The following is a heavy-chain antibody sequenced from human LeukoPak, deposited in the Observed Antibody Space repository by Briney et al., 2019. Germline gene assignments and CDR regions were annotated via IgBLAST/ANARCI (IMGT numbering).Heavy chain of an antibody. CDR2: IYYSGST. J-gene: IGHJ2*01. CDR1: SGSISSSSYY. Sequence: SETLSLTCTVSSGSISSSSYYWGWIRQPPGKGLEWIGSIYYSGSTYYNPSLKSRVTISVDTSKNQFSLKLSSVTAADTAVYYCASPRYCGGDCYYFDLWGRGTLSLSPQ. V-gene: IGHV4-39*01. D-gene: IGHD2-21*02. CDR3: ASPRYCGGDCYYFDL.